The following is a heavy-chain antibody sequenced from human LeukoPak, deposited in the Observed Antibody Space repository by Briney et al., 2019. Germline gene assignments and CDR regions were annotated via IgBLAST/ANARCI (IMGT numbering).Heavy chain of an antibody. CDR3: ARGRSGYYFDY. J-gene: IGHJ4*02. CDR1: GFTFSDYS. D-gene: IGHD3-10*01. V-gene: IGHV3-21*04. Sequence: GGSLRLSCAASGFTFSDYSMNWVRQAPGKGLEWVSSISGRSSFIYYADSVKGRFTISRDNSKNTLYLQMNSLRAEDTAVYYCARGRSGYYFDYWGQGTLVTVSS. CDR2: ISGRSSFI.